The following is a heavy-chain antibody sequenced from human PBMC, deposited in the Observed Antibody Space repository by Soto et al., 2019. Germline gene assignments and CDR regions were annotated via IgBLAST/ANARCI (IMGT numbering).Heavy chain of an antibody. J-gene: IGHJ3*02. D-gene: IGHD5-12*01. Sequence: GASVKVSCKASGYTFTSYYMHWVRQAPGQGLEWTGIINPSGGSTSYAQKFQGRVTMTRDTSKNQFSLQLNSVTPEDTAVYYCARDHRLTDAFDIWGQGTMVTVS. V-gene: IGHV1-46*01. CDR2: INPSGGST. CDR1: GYTFTSYY. CDR3: ARDHRLTDAFDI.